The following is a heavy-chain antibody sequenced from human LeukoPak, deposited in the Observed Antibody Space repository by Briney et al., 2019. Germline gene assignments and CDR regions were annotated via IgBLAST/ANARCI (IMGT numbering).Heavy chain of an antibody. Sequence: ASVKVSCKASGYTFTGYYMHWVRQAPGQGLEWMGWINPNSGGTNYAQKFQGRVTMTRDTSISTAYMELSRLRSDDTAVYYCARDSVLRFLEWSSVSYYYYYMDVWGKGTTVTVSS. CDR2: INPNSGGT. J-gene: IGHJ6*03. V-gene: IGHV1-2*02. D-gene: IGHD3-3*01. CDR3: ARDSVLRFLEWSSVSYYYYYMDV. CDR1: GYTFTGYY.